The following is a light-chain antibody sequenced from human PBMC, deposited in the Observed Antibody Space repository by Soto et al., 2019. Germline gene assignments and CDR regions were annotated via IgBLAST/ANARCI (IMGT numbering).Light chain of an antibody. Sequence: SRSTVDAGGGCRVKITSRASQSLNNWLAWYQQRKGKAPKILIYDASTLERGVPSRFSGTEYGTEFNLTIRSLHSDDFATYNCQQYHRASITFGQGTRLEIK. CDR3: QQYHRASIT. CDR1: QSLNNW. CDR2: DAS. J-gene: IGKJ5*01. V-gene: IGKV1-5*01.